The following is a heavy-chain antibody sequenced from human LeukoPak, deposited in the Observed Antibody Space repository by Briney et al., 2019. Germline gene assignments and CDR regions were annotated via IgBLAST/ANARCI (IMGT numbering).Heavy chain of an antibody. J-gene: IGHJ3*02. Sequence: SETPSLTCAVYGGSFSGYYWSWIRQPPGKGLEWIGEINHSGSTNYNPSLKSRVTISVDTSKNQFSLKLSSVTAADTAVYYCARAYYYDSSGNDAFDIWGQGTMVTVSS. CDR1: GGSFSGYY. CDR3: ARAYYYDSSGNDAFDI. D-gene: IGHD3-22*01. CDR2: INHSGST. V-gene: IGHV4-34*01.